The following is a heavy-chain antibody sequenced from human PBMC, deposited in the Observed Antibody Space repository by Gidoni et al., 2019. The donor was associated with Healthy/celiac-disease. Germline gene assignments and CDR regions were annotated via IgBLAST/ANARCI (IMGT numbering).Heavy chain of an antibody. D-gene: IGHD2-15*01. J-gene: IGHJ6*02. CDR1: GFPFSSYA. V-gene: IGHV3-30-3*01. CDR2: ISYDGSNK. CDR3: ARALVEDYYYGMDV. Sequence: VQLVESGGGVVQPGRSLRLSCAASGFPFSSYAMHWVRQAPGKGLEWVAVISYDGSNKYYADSVKGRFTISRDNSKNTLYLQMNSLRAEDTAVYYCARALVEDYYYGMDVWGQGTTVTVSS.